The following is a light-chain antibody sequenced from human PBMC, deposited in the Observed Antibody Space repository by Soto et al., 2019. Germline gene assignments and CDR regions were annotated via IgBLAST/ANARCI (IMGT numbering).Light chain of an antibody. V-gene: IGKV3-20*01. CDR1: QSVSSYY. CDR2: GAS. CDR3: QQYGSSPLT. Sequence: EIVLTQSPGTLSLSPGKRATLSCRASQSVSSYYLAWYQQKPGQAPRLLFYGASTRATGIPDRFSGSGSGTDFTLTSSRLEPEDVAVYYCQQYGSSPLTFGGGTKVEIK. J-gene: IGKJ4*01.